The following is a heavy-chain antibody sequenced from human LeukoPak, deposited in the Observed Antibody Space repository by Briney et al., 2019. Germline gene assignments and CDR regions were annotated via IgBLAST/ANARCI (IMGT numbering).Heavy chain of an antibody. CDR3: ARGSSGGGGDNWFDP. CDR1: GGSFSGYY. D-gene: IGHD2-21*01. V-gene: IGHV4-34*01. J-gene: IGHJ5*02. CDR2: INHSGST. Sequence: SETLSLTCAVYGGSFSGYYWSWIRQPPGKGLEWIGEINHSGSTNYNPSLKSRVTISVDTSKNQFSLKLSSVTAADTAVYYCARGSSGGGGDNWFDPWGQGTLVTVSS.